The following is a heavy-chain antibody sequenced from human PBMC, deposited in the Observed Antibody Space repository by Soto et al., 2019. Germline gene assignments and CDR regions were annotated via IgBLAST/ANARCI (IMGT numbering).Heavy chain of an antibody. CDR2: IYPGDSDT. Sequence: GESLKISCKGSGYSFTSYWIGWVRQMPGKGLEWMGIIYPGDSDTRYSPSFQGQVTISADKSISTAYLQWNSLKASDTAMYYCARHRVTMIRGVSYYYGMDVWGPGTTVTVSS. V-gene: IGHV5-51*01. D-gene: IGHD3-10*01. J-gene: IGHJ6*02. CDR3: ARHRVTMIRGVSYYYGMDV. CDR1: GYSFTSYW.